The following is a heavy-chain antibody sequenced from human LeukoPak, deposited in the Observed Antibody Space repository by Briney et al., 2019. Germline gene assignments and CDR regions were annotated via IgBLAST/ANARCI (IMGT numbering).Heavy chain of an antibody. D-gene: IGHD3-10*01. V-gene: IGHV4-59*08. Sequence: SETLSLTCTVSGGSLSSYYWSWIRQPPGKGLEWIGYIYYSGSTNYNPSLKNRVTISIETSKNQFSLKLSSVTAADTAVYYCARGFGDIAPFGPWGQGTLVTVSS. CDR1: GGSLSSYY. CDR3: ARGFGDIAPFGP. J-gene: IGHJ5*02. CDR2: IYYSGST.